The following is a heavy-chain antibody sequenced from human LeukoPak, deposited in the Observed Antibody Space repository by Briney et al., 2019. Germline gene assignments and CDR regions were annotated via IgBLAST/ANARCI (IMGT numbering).Heavy chain of an antibody. Sequence: SETLSLTCAVYGGSFSGYYWSWIRQPPGKGLEWIGEINHSGSTNYNPSLKSRVTISVDTSKNQFSLKLSSVTAADTAVYYCARKSIAGPGDWFDPWGQGTLVTVSS. V-gene: IGHV4-34*01. CDR2: INHSGST. CDR1: GGSFSGYY. CDR3: ARKSIAGPGDWFDP. D-gene: IGHD6-6*01. J-gene: IGHJ5*02.